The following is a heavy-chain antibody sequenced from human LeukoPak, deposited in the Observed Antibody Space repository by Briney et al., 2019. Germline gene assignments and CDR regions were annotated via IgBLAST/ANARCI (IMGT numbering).Heavy chain of an antibody. D-gene: IGHD2-8*01. V-gene: IGHV3-23*01. CDR2: ISDSSETT. Sequence: PGGSLRLSCAASGFTFTNNAMSWVRQAPGKGLEWVSLISDSSETTYYADSVKGRFTNTTNNSKNTQKLQMNSLRVEDTGVYYCVKKFTNILYSDDWGQGTLVTVSS. J-gene: IGHJ4*02. CDR3: VKKFTNILYSDD. CDR1: GFTFTNNA.